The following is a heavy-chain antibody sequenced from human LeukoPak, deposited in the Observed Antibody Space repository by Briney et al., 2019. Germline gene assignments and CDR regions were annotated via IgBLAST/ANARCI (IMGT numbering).Heavy chain of an antibody. D-gene: IGHD1-26*01. CDR1: GGSISSYY. V-gene: IGHV4-59*05. CDR2: IYYSGST. J-gene: IGHJ5*02. Sequence: SETLSLTCTVSGGSISSYYWSWIRQPPGKGLEWIGSIYYSGSTYYNPSLKSRVTISVDTSKNQFSLKLSSVTAADTAVYYCARRRSHSGSYSWFDPWGQGTLVTVSS. CDR3: ARRRSHSGSYSWFDP.